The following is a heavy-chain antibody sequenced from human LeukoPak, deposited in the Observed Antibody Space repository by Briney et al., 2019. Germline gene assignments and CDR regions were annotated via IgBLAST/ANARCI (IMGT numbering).Heavy chain of an antibody. V-gene: IGHV4-61*02. CDR3: VRAAGYCSSTSCYGNYNWFDP. J-gene: IGHJ5*02. D-gene: IGHD2-2*01. CDR1: GGSISSGSYY. Sequence: PSQTLSLTCTVSGGSISSGSYYWSWIRQPAGKGLEWIGRIYASGSTNYNPSLKSRVTISVDTSKNQFSLKLSSVTAADTAVYYCVRAAGYCSSTSCYGNYNWFDPWGQGTLVTVSS. CDR2: IYASGST.